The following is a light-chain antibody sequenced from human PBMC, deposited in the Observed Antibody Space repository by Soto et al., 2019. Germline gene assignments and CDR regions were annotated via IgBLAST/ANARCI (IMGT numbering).Light chain of an antibody. J-gene: IGKJ1*01. CDR3: QQDNNWTRT. CDR1: HSISTN. CDR2: GAS. V-gene: IGKV3-15*01. Sequence: EIVMTQSPATLSLSPGERASLPCRASHSISTNLAWYQQKPGQAPRLLIYGASTRATGIPARFSGSGSETEFTLTISSLQSEDFAVYYCQQDNNWTRTVGKGTKV.